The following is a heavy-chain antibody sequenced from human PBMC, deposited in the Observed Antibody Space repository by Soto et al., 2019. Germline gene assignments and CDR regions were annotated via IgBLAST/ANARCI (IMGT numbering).Heavy chain of an antibody. V-gene: IGHV4-34*01. D-gene: IGHD4-4*01. CDR2: INHSGST. Sequence: PSETLSLTCAVYGGSFSGYYWSWIRQPPGKGLEWIGEINHSGSTNYNPSLKSRVTISVDTSKNQFSLKLSSVTAADTAVYYCARGDYSNYRQNRTWFDPWGQGTLVTVSS. CDR1: GGSFSGYY. J-gene: IGHJ5*02. CDR3: ARGDYSNYRQNRTWFDP.